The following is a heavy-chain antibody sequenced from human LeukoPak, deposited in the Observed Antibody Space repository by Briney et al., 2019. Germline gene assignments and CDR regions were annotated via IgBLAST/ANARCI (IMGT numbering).Heavy chain of an antibody. CDR2: ISGSGGST. J-gene: IGHJ4*02. CDR3: AKQIPAEGNYFDY. CDR1: GFTFSSYA. D-gene: IGHD2-2*02. Sequence: PGGSLRLSCAASGFTFSSYAMSCVRQAPGKGLEWVSAISGSGGSTYYADSVKGRFTISRHNSKNTLYLQMNSMRAEDTAVYYCAKQIPAEGNYFDYWGQGTLVTVSS. V-gene: IGHV3-23*01.